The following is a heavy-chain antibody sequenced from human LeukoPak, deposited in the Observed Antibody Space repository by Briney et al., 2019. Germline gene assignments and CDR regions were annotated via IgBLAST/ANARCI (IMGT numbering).Heavy chain of an antibody. Sequence: GGSLRLSCAASGFTFSSYGMHWVRQAPGKGLEWVAVIWYDGSNNYYADSVKGRFTISRDNSKNTLYLQMNSLRAEDTAVYYCARDSGSYDSSGYYLRTYNWFDPWGQGTLVTVSS. V-gene: IGHV3-33*01. CDR1: GFTFSSYG. CDR2: IWYDGSNN. J-gene: IGHJ5*02. CDR3: ARDSGSYDSSGYYLRTYNWFDP. D-gene: IGHD3-22*01.